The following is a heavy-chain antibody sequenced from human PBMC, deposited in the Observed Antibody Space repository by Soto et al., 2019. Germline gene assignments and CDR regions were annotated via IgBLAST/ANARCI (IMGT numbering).Heavy chain of an antibody. CDR3: ARARFGETLLFDP. J-gene: IGHJ5*02. CDR1: GGSITYYH. V-gene: IGHV4-4*07. Sequence: SETLSLTCTVSGGSITYYHWSWIRQPAGKGLEWIGRIYSSGSTNYNPSLKSRVTMSVDTSKNKFSLNLNSVTAADTAVYYCARARFGETLLFDPWGQGALVTVSS. D-gene: IGHD3-10*02. CDR2: IYSSGST.